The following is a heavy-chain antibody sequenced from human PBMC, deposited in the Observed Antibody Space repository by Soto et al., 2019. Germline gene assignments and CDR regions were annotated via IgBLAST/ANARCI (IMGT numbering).Heavy chain of an antibody. D-gene: IGHD3-22*01. CDR1: GGSISSSSYY. J-gene: IGHJ4*02. CDR2: IYYSGST. Sequence: QLQLQESGPGLVKPSETLSLTCTVSGGSISSSSYYWGWIRQPPGQGLEWIGSIYYSGSTYYNPSLKSRVTISVDTSKNQFSLKLSSVTAADTAVYYCARQNYYDSSGYYYAYWGQGTLVTVSS. V-gene: IGHV4-39*01. CDR3: ARQNYYDSSGYYYAY.